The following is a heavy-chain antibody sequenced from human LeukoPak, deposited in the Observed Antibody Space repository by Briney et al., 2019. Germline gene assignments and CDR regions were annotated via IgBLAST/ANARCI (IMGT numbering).Heavy chain of an antibody. CDR2: ISSSSSTI. J-gene: IGHJ5*02. V-gene: IGHV3-48*01. D-gene: IGHD6-13*01. CDR3: ASVGSSSWYP. CDR1: GFTFSSYS. Sequence: GGSLRLSCAASGFTFSSYSMNWVRQAPGKGLEWVSYISSSSSTIYYADSVKGRFTISRDNAKNSLYLQMNSLRAEVTAVYYCASVGSSSWYPWGQGTLVTVSS.